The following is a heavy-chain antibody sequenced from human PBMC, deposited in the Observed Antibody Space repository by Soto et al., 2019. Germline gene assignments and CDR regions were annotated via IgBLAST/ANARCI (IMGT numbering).Heavy chain of an antibody. V-gene: IGHV1-69*02. Sequence: QVQLVQSGAEVKKPGSSVKVSCKASGDTFNFYTISWVRQAPGQGLEWMGRIIPMLGMSNYAQKFQDRVTIIADKSTSTAYMQLCSLRSEDTAIYYCATSYGSGSRPFDYWGQGTLVTVSS. D-gene: IGHD3-10*01. CDR3: ATSYGSGSRPFDY. J-gene: IGHJ4*02. CDR2: IIPMLGMS. CDR1: GDTFNFYT.